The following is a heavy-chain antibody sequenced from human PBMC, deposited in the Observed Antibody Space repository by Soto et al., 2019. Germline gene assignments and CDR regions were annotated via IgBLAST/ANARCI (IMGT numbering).Heavy chain of an antibody. CDR2: ISTYNGNT. Sequence: QAQLVQSGAEVKEPGASVKVSCKASGYSFTTSGITWVRQAPGQGLEWMGWISTYNGNTNYAQKLQDRVTLTTDTSTSTDYMELRSLRSDDTAVYYCARRLDGDYDYWGQGTLVTVSS. D-gene: IGHD4-17*01. J-gene: IGHJ4*02. CDR1: GYSFTTSG. CDR3: ARRLDGDYDY. V-gene: IGHV1-18*01.